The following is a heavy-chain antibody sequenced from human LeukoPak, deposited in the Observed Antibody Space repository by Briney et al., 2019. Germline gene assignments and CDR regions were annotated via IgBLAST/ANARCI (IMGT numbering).Heavy chain of an antibody. CDR2: INPSGGST. J-gene: IGHJ6*03. D-gene: IGHD1-26*01. CDR3: ARRPQAPHRSDYYYYIHV. CDR1: GYTFTSYY. V-gene: IGHV1-46*01. Sequence: ASVKVSCKASGYTFTSYYMHWVRQAPGQGLEWMGIINPSGGSTSYAQKFQGRVTMTRDTSTSTVYMELSSLRSEDTAVYYCARRPQAPHRSDYYYYIHVWGKGTTVTVSS.